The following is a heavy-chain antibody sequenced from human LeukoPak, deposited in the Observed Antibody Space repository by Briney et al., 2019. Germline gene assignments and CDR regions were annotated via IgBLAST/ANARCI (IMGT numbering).Heavy chain of an antibody. Sequence: ASVKVSCKASGYTFTGYYMHWVRQAPGQGLEWMGWINPNSGGTNYAQKFQGRVTMTRDTSISTAYMELSRLRSDDTAVYYCARTCSGWTYFDYWGQGTLVTVSS. CDR3: ARTCSGWTYFDY. J-gene: IGHJ4*02. CDR1: GYTFTGYY. V-gene: IGHV1-2*02. D-gene: IGHD6-19*01. CDR2: INPNSGGT.